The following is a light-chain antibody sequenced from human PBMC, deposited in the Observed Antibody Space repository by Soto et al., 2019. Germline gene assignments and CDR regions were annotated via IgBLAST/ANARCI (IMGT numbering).Light chain of an antibody. CDR1: GGDIGAYDY. CDR3: SSYTTSYFYV. J-gene: IGLJ1*01. V-gene: IGLV2-14*01. Sequence: QSALTQPASVSGSPGQSITISCTGSGGDIGAYDYVSWYQQHPGKAPKLIIYGVKNRPSWVSHRFSASKSAFTASLPISGLQTEDEADYYCSSYTTSYFYVFGPGTKLTVL. CDR2: GVK.